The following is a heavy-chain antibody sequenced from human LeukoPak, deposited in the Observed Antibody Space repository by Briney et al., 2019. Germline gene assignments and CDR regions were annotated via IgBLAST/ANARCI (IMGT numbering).Heavy chain of an antibody. CDR1: GFTFSRVG. CDR2: IKQDGSEK. Sequence: PGTSLRLSCVGSGFTFSRVGMQWVCQAPGKGLEWVANIKQDGSEKYYVDSVKGRFTISRDNAKNSLYLQMNSLIAEDTAVYYCASCIAAAGSPLDYWGQGTLVTVSS. D-gene: IGHD6-13*01. CDR3: ASCIAAAGSPLDY. J-gene: IGHJ4*02. V-gene: IGHV3-7*01.